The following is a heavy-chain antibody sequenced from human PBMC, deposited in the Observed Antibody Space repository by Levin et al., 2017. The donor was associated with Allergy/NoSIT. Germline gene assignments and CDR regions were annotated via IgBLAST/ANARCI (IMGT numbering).Heavy chain of an antibody. V-gene: IGHV3-15*01. D-gene: IGHD4-17*01. CDR3: TSDYGDYFFGDY. J-gene: IGHJ4*02. Sequence: GGSLRLSCAASGFTFSKAWMSWVRQAPGKGLEWVGRIKSKSDGETTDYAAPVKGRFTISRDDSKNTLYLQMNSLKTEDTAVHYCTSDYGDYFFGDYWGQGTLVTVSS. CDR1: GFTFSKAW. CDR2: IKSKSDGETT.